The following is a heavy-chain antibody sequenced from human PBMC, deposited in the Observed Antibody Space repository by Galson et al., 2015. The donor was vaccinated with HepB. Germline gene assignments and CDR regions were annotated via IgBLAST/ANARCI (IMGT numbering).Heavy chain of an antibody. CDR1: GYIFTKYW. J-gene: IGHJ4*01. V-gene: IGHV5-10-1*01. CDR3: ARSPPNKYGRSWYNDY. D-gene: IGHD6-13*01. Sequence: QSGAEVKKPGESLRISCKGSGYIFTKYWISWVRQMPGKGLEWMGKIDPSDSSTHYSPSFQGRVTISADKSTTTAYLQWSRLKASDTAMYYCARSPPNKYGRSWYNDYWGQGTLVTVSS. CDR2: IDPSDSST.